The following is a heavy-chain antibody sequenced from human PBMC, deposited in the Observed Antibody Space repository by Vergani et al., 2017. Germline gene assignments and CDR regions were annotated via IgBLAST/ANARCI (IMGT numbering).Heavy chain of an antibody. V-gene: IGHV1-69*08. CDR3: ARDLGRSRVNSHYGMGV. D-gene: IGHD4-23*01. J-gene: IGHJ6*02. Sequence: QVQLVQSGAEMKKPGSSVKVSCKSSGGTFSSYTFIWVRLAPGQGLDWMGSIVPILDRKEYAQKFQGRVAITADTSTSTVYMELSSLRSEDTAVYYCARDLGRSRVNSHYGMGVWDQGTTVTVSS. CDR2: IVPILDRK. CDR1: GGTFSSYT.